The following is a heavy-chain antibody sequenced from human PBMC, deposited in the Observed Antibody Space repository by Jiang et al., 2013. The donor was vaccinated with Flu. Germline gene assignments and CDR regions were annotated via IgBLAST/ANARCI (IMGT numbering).Heavy chain of an antibody. V-gene: IGHV1-2*04. CDR1: GYTFTGYY. J-gene: IGHJ5*02. CDR3: TRGASVSSTGWYRRWFDP. D-gene: IGHD6-19*01. CDR2: IDPKSGGT. Sequence: QLVESGAEVKKPGASVKVSCKASGYTFTGYYLHWVRQASGQGLEWVGWIDPKSGGTKYAQKFQGWVTMTRDTAISTAYMELSRLKSDDTALYYCTRGASVSSTGWYRRWFDPWGQGTLVTVSS.